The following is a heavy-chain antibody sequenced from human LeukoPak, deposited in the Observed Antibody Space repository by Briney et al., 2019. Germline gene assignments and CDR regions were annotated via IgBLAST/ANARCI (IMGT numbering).Heavy chain of an antibody. Sequence: GGSLRLSCAASGFTFSSYAMSWVRQAPGKWLEWVSALSGSGISTYYADSVRGRFTISRDNSKNTLYLQMNSLRAEDTALYYCAKGTTGLSRSWLFDYWGQGTLVTVSS. CDR2: LSGSGIST. CDR1: GFTFSSYA. J-gene: IGHJ4*02. D-gene: IGHD6-13*01. CDR3: AKGTTGLSRSWLFDY. V-gene: IGHV3-23*01.